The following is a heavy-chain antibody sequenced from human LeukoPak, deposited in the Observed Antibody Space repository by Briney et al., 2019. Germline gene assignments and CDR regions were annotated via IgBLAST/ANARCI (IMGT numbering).Heavy chain of an antibody. Sequence: PLQTLSLTCTVSGASISIGSYHWSWIRQPAGKGLEWIGRVFTGGGTYFNPSLKSRVTLSIDTSKNQFSLRLTSVTAADTAVYYCARDVDGYGHMDVWGKGTTVTVSS. CDR3: ARDVDGYGHMDV. CDR1: GASISIGSYH. J-gene: IGHJ6*03. V-gene: IGHV4-61*02. CDR2: VFTGGGT. D-gene: IGHD5-18*01.